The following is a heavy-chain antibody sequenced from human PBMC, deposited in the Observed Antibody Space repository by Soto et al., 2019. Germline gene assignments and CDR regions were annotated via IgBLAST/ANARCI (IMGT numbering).Heavy chain of an antibody. V-gene: IGHV3-23*01. J-gene: IGHJ4*02. CDR2: ISGSGDST. D-gene: IGHD5-12*01. CDR1: GFTVSTYA. Sequence: ALRLSCAASGFTVSTYAMIWVRQSPGKGLEWVSAISGSGDSTYYADSVKGRYTISRDNSKNTLYLQMSSLRAEDTAIYYCAKDSFIKLRGHDSYWGQGTLVTV. CDR3: AKDSFIKLRGHDSY.